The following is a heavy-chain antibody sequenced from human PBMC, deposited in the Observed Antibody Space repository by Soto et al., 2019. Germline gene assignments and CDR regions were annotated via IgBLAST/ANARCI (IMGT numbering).Heavy chain of an antibody. CDR3: AKDDSSGYYSVIYYYYGMDV. D-gene: IGHD3-22*01. J-gene: IGHJ6*02. Sequence: GGSLRLSCAASGFTFSDYYMSWIRQAPGKGLEWVSYISSSGSTIYYADSVKGRFTISRDNAKNSLYLQMNSLRAEDTAVYYCAKDDSSGYYSVIYYYYGMDVWGQGTTVTVSS. CDR1: GFTFSDYY. CDR2: ISSSGSTI. V-gene: IGHV3-11*01.